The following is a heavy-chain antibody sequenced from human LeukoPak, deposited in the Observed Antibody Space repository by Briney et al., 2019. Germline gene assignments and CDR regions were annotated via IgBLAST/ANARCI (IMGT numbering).Heavy chain of an antibody. CDR3: ARDLRAYYDSSGYDAFDI. J-gene: IGHJ3*02. CDR2: IYYSGST. D-gene: IGHD3-22*01. CDR1: GGSISTYY. V-gene: IGHV4-59*01. Sequence: SETLSLTCSVSGGSISTYYWSWIRQPPGKGLEWIGYIYYSGSTNYSPSLKSRVTISLDTSKNQFSLKLSSVTAADTAVYYCARDLRAYYDSSGYDAFDIWGQGTMVTVSS.